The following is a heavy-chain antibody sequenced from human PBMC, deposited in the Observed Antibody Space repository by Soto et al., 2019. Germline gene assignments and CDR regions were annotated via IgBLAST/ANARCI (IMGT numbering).Heavy chain of an antibody. CDR1: GYTSTNYG. CDR2: INAGNGNT. D-gene: IGHD2-15*01. V-gene: IGHV1-3*01. Sequence: ASVKVSCKASGYTSTNYGMHWVRQAPGQRLEWMGWINAGNGNTKYSQKFQGRVTITRDTSASTAYMELSSLRSEDTAVYYYARDRGYCSGGSCYPGWFDPWGQGTLVTVSS. J-gene: IGHJ5*02. CDR3: ARDRGYCSGGSCYPGWFDP.